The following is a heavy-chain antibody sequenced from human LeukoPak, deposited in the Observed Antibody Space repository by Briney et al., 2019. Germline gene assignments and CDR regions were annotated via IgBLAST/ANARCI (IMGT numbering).Heavy chain of an antibody. CDR2: ISGSGGST. CDR1: GFTFSSYD. Sequence: GGSLRLSCAASGFTFSSYDMHWVRQATGKGLEWVSAISGSGGSTYYADSVKGRFTISRDNSKNTLYLQMHSLRAEDTAVYYCARVRRPGTTIYYYYMDVWGKGTTVTVSS. J-gene: IGHJ6*03. V-gene: IGHV3-23*01. CDR3: ARVRRPGTTIYYYYMDV. D-gene: IGHD1-1*01.